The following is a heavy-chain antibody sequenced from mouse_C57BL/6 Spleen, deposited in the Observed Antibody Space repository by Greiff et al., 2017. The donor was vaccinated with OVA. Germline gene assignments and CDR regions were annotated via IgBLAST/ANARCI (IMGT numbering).Heavy chain of an antibody. D-gene: IGHD6-1*01. CDR1: GYTFTDYC. Sequence: VQLQQSGPELVKPGASVKISCKASGYTFTDYCMNWVKQSHGKSLEWIGDINPNNGGTSYNQKFKGKATLTVDKSSSTAYMELRSLTSEDSGVDYWARGGGGLLCDYWGQGTTLTVSS. CDR2: INPNNGGT. J-gene: IGHJ2*01. V-gene: IGHV1-26*01. CDR3: ARGGGGLLCDY.